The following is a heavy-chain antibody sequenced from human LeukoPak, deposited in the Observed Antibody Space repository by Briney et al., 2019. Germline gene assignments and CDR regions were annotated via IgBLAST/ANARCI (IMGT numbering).Heavy chain of an antibody. CDR3: ARGRSATTVTPPYYFDC. Sequence: PSETLSLTCAVYGGSFSGYYWSWIRQPPGKGLEWIGEINHSGSTNYNPSLKSRVTISVDTSKNQFSLKLSSVTAADTAVYYCARGRSATTVTPPYYFDCWGQGTLVTVSS. J-gene: IGHJ4*02. V-gene: IGHV4-34*01. CDR1: GGSFSGYY. D-gene: IGHD4-17*01. CDR2: INHSGST.